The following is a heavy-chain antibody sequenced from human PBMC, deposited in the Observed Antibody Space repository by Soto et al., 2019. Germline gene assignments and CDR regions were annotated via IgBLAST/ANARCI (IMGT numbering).Heavy chain of an antibody. V-gene: IGHV4-34*01. CDR3: ARGQGDTYYDFWSGYYTGKNWFNP. D-gene: IGHD3-3*01. CDR2: INHSGST. CDR1: GGSFSGYY. J-gene: IGHJ5*02. Sequence: QVQLQQWGAGLLKPSETLSLTCAVYGGSFSGYYWSWIRQPPGKGLEWIGEINHSGSTNYNPSLKSRVTISVDTSKNQFSLKLSSVTAADTAVYYCARGQGDTYYDFWSGYYTGKNWFNPWGQGSLVTVSS.